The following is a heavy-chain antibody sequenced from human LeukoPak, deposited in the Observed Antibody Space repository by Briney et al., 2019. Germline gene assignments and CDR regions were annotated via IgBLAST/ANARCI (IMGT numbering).Heavy chain of an antibody. V-gene: IGHV1-24*01. J-gene: IGHJ5*02. CDR3: ATHGYCSSTSCYVRGFDP. Sequence: GASVKVSCKVSGYTLTELSMHWVRQATGKGLEWMGGFDPEDGETIYAQKFQGRVTMTEDTSTDTAYMELSSLRSEDTAVYYCATHGYCSSTSCYVRGFDPWGQGTLVTVSS. CDR2: FDPEDGET. CDR1: GYTLTELS. D-gene: IGHD2-2*01.